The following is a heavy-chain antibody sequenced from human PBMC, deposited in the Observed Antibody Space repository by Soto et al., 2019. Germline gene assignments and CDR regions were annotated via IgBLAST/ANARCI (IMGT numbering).Heavy chain of an antibody. Sequence: QVQLVQSGAEVKKPGSSVKVSCKTSGGVFGVFSFNWVRQAPGHGLEWMGGVLPITGSPDYAQKFQGRLTITADRSTSTSYLELSRLTSDDTANYYCATIRVRGGPLRFEDGGQGTLI. V-gene: IGHV1-69*06. J-gene: IGHJ4*01. CDR3: ATIRVRGGPLRFED. CDR1: GGVFGVFS. D-gene: IGHD5-12*01. CDR2: VLPITGSP.